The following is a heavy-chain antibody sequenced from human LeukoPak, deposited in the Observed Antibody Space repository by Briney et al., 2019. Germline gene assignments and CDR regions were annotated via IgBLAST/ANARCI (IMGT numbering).Heavy chain of an antibody. D-gene: IGHD3-22*01. Sequence: PGGSLRLSCAASGFTFSSYAMHWVRQAPGKGLEWVAVISYDGSNKYYADSVKGRFTISRDNSKNTLYLQMNILRAEDTAVYYCARDGLYYYDSSGYHSGLDYWGQGTLVTVSS. CDR1: GFTFSSYA. V-gene: IGHV3-30*01. CDR3: ARDGLYYYDSSGYHSGLDY. J-gene: IGHJ4*02. CDR2: ISYDGSNK.